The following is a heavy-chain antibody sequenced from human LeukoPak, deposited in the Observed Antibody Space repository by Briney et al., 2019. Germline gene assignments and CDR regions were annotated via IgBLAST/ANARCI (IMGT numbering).Heavy chain of an antibody. D-gene: IGHD3-3*01. Sequence: ASVKVSCKASGYTFTGYYMHWVRQAPGQGLEWMGVIYPGDSDTTYSPSFQGQVTVSADQHISTSYLQVSSLKASDTAMYCCARQTGFRYWHFDLWGRGTLVTVSS. V-gene: IGHV5-51*01. CDR2: IYPGDSDT. J-gene: IGHJ2*01. CDR3: ARQTGFRYWHFDL. CDR1: GYTFTGYY.